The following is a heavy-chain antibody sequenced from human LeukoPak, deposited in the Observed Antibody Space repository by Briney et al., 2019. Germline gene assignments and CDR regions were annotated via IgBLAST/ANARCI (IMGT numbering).Heavy chain of an antibody. J-gene: IGHJ5*02. V-gene: IGHV1-24*01. CDR1: GYTLTELS. CDR3: ATVESVGATYLSP. D-gene: IGHD1-26*01. Sequence: ASVKVSCKVSGYTLTELSMHWVRQAPGKGLEWMGGFDPEDGETIYAQKFQGRVTMTEDTPTDTAYMELSSLRSEDTAVYYCATVESVGATYLSPWGQGTLVTVSS. CDR2: FDPEDGET.